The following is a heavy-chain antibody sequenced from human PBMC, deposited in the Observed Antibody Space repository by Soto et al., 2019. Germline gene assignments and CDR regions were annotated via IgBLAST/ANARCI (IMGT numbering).Heavy chain of an antibody. J-gene: IGHJ6*02. V-gene: IGHV3-21*01. Sequence: GGSLRLSCAASGFTFSSYSMNWVRQAPGKGLEWVSSISSSSSYIYYADSVKGRFTISRDNAKNSLYLQMNSLRAEDTAVYYCARELYDYSNYQPPHYYYYGMDVWGQGTTVIVSS. CDR3: ARELYDYSNYQPPHYYYYGMDV. CDR1: GFTFSSYS. D-gene: IGHD4-4*01. CDR2: ISSSSSYI.